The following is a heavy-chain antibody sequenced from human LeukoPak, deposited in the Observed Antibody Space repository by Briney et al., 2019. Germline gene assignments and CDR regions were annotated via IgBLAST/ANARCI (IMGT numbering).Heavy chain of an antibody. J-gene: IGHJ4*02. CDR1: GSSISSSSDY. CDR3: AREYIAAAVDY. CDR2: IYYSGST. V-gene: IGHV4-39*07. D-gene: IGHD6-13*01. Sequence: SETLSLTCTVSGSSISSSSDYWGWIRQPPGKGLEWIGSIYYSGSTYYNPSLKSRVTISVDTSKNQFSLKLSSVTAADTAVYYCAREYIAAAVDYWGQGTLVTVSS.